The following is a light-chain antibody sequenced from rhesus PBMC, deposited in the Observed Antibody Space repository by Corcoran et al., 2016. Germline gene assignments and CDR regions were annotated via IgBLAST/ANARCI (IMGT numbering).Light chain of an antibody. V-gene: IGKV1-25*01. J-gene: IGKJ4*01. CDR2: AAS. Sequence: DIQMTQSPSSLSASVGDRVTITCRASQGISSYLAWYQQKPGKAPKLLIYAASTLQSGVPSRFSGSGSGTDFTLTSSSLQPEDFATDYCQQHNSYPLTFGGGTKVELK. CDR3: QQHNSYPLT. CDR1: QGISSY.